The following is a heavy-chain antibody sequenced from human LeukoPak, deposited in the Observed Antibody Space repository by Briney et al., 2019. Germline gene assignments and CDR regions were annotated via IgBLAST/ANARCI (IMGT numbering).Heavy chain of an antibody. V-gene: IGHV3-20*04. Sequence: PGGSLRLFCAASGFTFGDYAMTWVRQPPGKELEWVSGINGNGGTTAYADSVKGRLTTSRDNAKNSLYLQIDSLRAEDTALYYCARDYNDHSNSLIDYWGQGTLVTVSS. D-gene: IGHD4-11*01. CDR1: GFTFGDYA. J-gene: IGHJ4*02. CDR3: ARDYNDHSNSLIDY. CDR2: INGNGGTT.